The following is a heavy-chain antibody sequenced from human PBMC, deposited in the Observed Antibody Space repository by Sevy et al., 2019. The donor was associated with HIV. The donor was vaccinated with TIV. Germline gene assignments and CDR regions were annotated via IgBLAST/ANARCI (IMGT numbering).Heavy chain of an antibody. D-gene: IGHD3-22*01. J-gene: IGHJ4*02. Sequence: TQGGSLRLSCAASGFTFSDYYMSWIRQAPGKGLEWVSYISSSGSTIYYADSVKGRFTISRDNAKNSLYLQMNSLRAEDTAVYYCARGGQYYYDSSGFGYFDYWGQGTLVTVSS. CDR2: ISSSGSTI. V-gene: IGHV3-11*01. CDR3: ARGGQYYYDSSGFGYFDY. CDR1: GFTFSDYY.